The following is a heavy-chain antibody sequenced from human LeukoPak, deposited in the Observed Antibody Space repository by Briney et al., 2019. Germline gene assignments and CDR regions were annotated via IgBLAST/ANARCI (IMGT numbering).Heavy chain of an antibody. Sequence: PGRSLRLSCAASGFTFSSYAMHWVRQAPGKGLEWVAVISYDGSNKYYADSVKGRFTTSRDNSKNTLYPQMNSLRAEDTAVYYCAGPTSVGATTSNAFDIWGQGTMVTVSS. CDR3: AGPTSVGATTSNAFDI. CDR1: GFTFSSYA. J-gene: IGHJ3*02. V-gene: IGHV3-30-3*01. D-gene: IGHD1-26*01. CDR2: ISYDGSNK.